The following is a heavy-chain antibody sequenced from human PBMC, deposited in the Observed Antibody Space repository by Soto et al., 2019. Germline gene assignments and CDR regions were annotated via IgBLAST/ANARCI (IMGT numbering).Heavy chain of an antibody. CDR3: ARCPIDHNWFDP. CDR1: DSDITTYY. Sequence: PSETLSLTCTVSDSDITTYYGSWLRQSPGKGLEWIGHIYDTGSTTYNPSLKSRVTISVDTSNKQFSLRLTSVTAADTAVYYCARCPIDHNWFDPWGQGTLVTVSS. D-gene: IGHD3-9*01. V-gene: IGHV4-59*01. J-gene: IGHJ5*02. CDR2: IYDTGST.